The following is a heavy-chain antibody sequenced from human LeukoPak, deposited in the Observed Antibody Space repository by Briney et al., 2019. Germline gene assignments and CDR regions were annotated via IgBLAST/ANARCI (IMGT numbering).Heavy chain of an antibody. CDR3: ARVPHAMVRGVIISEFYVDC. J-gene: IGHJ4*02. CDR1: GLTFSSVG. V-gene: IGHV3-21*01. D-gene: IGHD3-10*01. CDR2: ISSSSNYI. Sequence: GGSLRLSCAASGLTFSSVGMNWVRQAPGKGLEWVSSISSSSNYIYYADSVKGRLTISRDNAKNPLYLQMNSLRAEDTAVYYCARVPHAMVRGVIISEFYVDCRGQATLVTVSS.